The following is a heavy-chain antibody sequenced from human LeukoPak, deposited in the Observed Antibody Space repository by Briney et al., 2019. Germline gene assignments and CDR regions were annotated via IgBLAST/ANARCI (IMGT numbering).Heavy chain of an antibody. V-gene: IGHV4-34*01. CDR2: INHSGST. J-gene: IGHJ4*02. CDR3: ARGLRRWLRDPFDY. D-gene: IGHD5-12*01. Sequence: SETLSLTCAVYGGSFSGYYWSWIRQPPGKGLEWIGEINHSGSTNYNPSLKSRVTISVDTSKNQFSLKLSSVTAADTAVYYCARGLRRWLRDPFDYWGQGALVTVSS. CDR1: GGSFSGYY.